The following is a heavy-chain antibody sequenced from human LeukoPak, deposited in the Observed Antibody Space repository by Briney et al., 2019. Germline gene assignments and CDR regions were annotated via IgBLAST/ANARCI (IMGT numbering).Heavy chain of an antibody. CDR2: INHSGST. J-gene: IGHJ5*02. CDR3: ARGVPYSGSYYSWFDP. CDR1: GGSFSGYY. V-gene: IGHV4-34*01. Sequence: PSETLSLTCAVYGGSFSGYYWSWIRQPPGKGLEWIGEINHSGSTNYNPSLKSRVTMSVDTSKNQFSLKLSSVTAADTAVYYCARGVPYSGSYYSWFDPWGQGTLVTVSS. D-gene: IGHD1-26*01.